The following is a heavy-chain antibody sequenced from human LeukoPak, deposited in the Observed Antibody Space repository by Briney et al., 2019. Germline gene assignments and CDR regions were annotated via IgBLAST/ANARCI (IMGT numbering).Heavy chain of an antibody. Sequence: GGSLRLSCAASGFTFNRFAINWVRQAPGKGLEWVSSISGGGTTTQYADSVKGRFSISRDNSKNTLSLQMDSLRTEDTAVYYCAIRANGYYFPFDWWGQGTLVTVSS. D-gene: IGHD2/OR15-2a*01. CDR1: GFTFNRFA. CDR2: ISGGGTTT. CDR3: AIRANGYYFPFDW. J-gene: IGHJ4*02. V-gene: IGHV3-23*01.